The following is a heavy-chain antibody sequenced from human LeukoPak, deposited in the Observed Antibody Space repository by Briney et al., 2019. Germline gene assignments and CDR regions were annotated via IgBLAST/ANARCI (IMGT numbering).Heavy chain of an antibody. Sequence: ASVKVSCKASGYTFTSYDINWVRQATGQGLEWMGWMNPNSGNTGYAQKFQGRVTMTRNTSISTAYMELSSLRSEDTAVYYCARATRYSGSYPDRDAFDIWGQGTMVTVSS. V-gene: IGHV1-8*01. D-gene: IGHD1-26*01. CDR3: ARATRYSGSYPDRDAFDI. CDR2: MNPNSGNT. CDR1: GYTFTSYD. J-gene: IGHJ3*02.